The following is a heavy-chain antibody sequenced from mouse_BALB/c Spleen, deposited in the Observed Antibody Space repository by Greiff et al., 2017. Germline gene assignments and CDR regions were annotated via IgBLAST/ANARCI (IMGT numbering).Heavy chain of an antibody. CDR2: IDPANGNT. CDR3: AREEDSSGPLGFAY. CDR1: GFNIKDTY. J-gene: IGHJ3*01. D-gene: IGHD3-2*01. V-gene: IGHV14-3*02. Sequence: VQLQQSGAELVKPGASVKLSCTASGFNIKDTYMHWVKQRPEQGLEWIGRIDPANGNTKYDPKFQGKATITADTSSNTAYMQLSSLTSEDSAVYYCAREEDSSGPLGFAYWGQGTLVTVSA.